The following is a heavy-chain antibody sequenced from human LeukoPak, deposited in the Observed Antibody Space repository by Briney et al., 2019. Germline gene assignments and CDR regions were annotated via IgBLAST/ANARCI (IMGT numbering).Heavy chain of an antibody. CDR1: GFIFSTYW. CDR3: ARAEWSNWYFDL. J-gene: IGHJ2*01. V-gene: IGHV3-7*03. Sequence: GGSLRLSCAVSGFIFSTYWMNWVRQAPGKGLEWVANIKQDGSEKYYVDSVKGRFTLSRDSAKNSLYLQMNSLRAEDTAVYYCARAEWSNWYFDLWGRGTLVTVSS. D-gene: IGHD3-3*01. CDR2: IKQDGSEK.